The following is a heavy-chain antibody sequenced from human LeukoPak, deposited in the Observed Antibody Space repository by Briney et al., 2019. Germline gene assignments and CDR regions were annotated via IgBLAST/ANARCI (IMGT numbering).Heavy chain of an antibody. D-gene: IGHD4-23*01. V-gene: IGHV3-15*04. Sequence: GGSLRLSCAASGFTFNYAWMSWVRQTPGKGLEWLGRIESKTDGGTTDYAAPVKGRFTISRDDSKNTLYLQMNSLKTEDTAVYYCTTGNSGYWGQGTLVTVSS. CDR1: GFTFNYAW. J-gene: IGHJ4*02. CDR3: TTGNSGY. CDR2: IESKTDGGTT.